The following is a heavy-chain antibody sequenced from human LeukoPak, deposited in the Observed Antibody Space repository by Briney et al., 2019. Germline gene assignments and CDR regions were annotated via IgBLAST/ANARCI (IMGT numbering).Heavy chain of an antibody. CDR3: ARGGRITMVRGVIIGLDY. CDR2: INPNSGGT. Sequence: ASVKVSCKASGYTFTGYYMHWVRQAPGQGLEWMGWINPNSGGTNYAQKFQGRVTMTRDTSISTAYMELSRLRSDDTAVYYCARGGRITMVRGVIIGLDYWGQGTPVTVSS. J-gene: IGHJ4*02. CDR1: GYTFTGYY. V-gene: IGHV1-2*02. D-gene: IGHD3-10*01.